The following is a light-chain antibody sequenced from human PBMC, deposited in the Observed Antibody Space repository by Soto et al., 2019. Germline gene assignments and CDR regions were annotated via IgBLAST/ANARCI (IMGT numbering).Light chain of an antibody. V-gene: IGLV2-18*01. CDR2: EVT. J-gene: IGLJ1*01. Sequence: QSALTQPPSVSGAPGQSVPISCNGTSSDVGSNDRVSWYQQPPGAAPKLMIYEVTNRPSGVPDRFSGSKSGNTASLTISGLQAEDEADYYCTLYTRSTNNVFGTGTKLTVL. CDR1: SSDVGSNDR. CDR3: TLYTRSTNNV.